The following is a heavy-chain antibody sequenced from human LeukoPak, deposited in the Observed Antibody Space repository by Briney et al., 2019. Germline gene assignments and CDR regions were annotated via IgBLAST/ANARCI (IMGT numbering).Heavy chain of an antibody. CDR2: TSYDGSNK. CDR1: GFTFSSYG. D-gene: IGHD3-10*01. V-gene: IGHV3-30*18. J-gene: IGHJ6*03. CDR3: AKDYQCHYSGSTGVYYYYYMDV. Sequence: PGGSLRLSCAASGFTFSSYGMHWVRQAPGKGLEWVTVTSYDGSNKEYADSVKGRFTISRDNSKNTLYLQMNSLRAKDTAVYYCAKDYQCHYSGSTGVYYYYYMDVWGKGTTVTVSS.